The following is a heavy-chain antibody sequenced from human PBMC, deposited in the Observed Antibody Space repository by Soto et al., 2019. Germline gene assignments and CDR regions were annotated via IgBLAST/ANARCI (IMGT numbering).Heavy chain of an antibody. CDR3: AKAYMAAVSANWLDP. V-gene: IGHV3-23*01. J-gene: IGHJ5*02. D-gene: IGHD6-13*01. CDR2: ISGSSGGT. Sequence: GGSLRLSCAASGFTFSSYAMNWVRQAPGKGLEWVSSISGSSGGTYYADSVKGRFTISRDNSMNTLYLQMNSLKAEDTAVYFCAKAYMAAVSANWLDPWGQGTLVTVSS. CDR1: GFTFSSYA.